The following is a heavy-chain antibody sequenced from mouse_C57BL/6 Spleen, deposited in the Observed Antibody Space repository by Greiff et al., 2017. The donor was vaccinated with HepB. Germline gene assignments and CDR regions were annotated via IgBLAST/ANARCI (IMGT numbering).Heavy chain of an antibody. V-gene: IGHV5-17*01. J-gene: IGHJ3*01. CDR2: ISSGSSTI. CDR1: GFTFSDYG. CDR3: ARKSSGSLAY. Sequence: EVQRVESGGGLVKPGGSLKLSCAASGFTFSDYGMHWVRQAPEKGLEWVAYISSGSSTIYYADTVKGRFTISRDNAKNTLFLQMTSLRSEDTAMYYCARKSSGSLAYWGQGTLVTVSA. D-gene: IGHD3-2*02.